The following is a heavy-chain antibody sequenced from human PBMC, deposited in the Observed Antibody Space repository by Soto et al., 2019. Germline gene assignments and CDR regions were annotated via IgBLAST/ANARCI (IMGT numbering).Heavy chain of an antibody. CDR2: IYPGDSDT. V-gene: IGHV5-51*01. D-gene: IGHD3-9*01. CDR1: GYTFATYC. J-gene: IGHJ6*02. Sequence: GEPLKISCEGSGYTFATYCIGWVRQLPGKDMERMGIIYPGDSDTKYSPSFQGQVTISADNSINTAYLQWSSLRASDTAMYYCGRLTGLSFYLSMDVWGQGTTVTVSS. CDR3: GRLTGLSFYLSMDV.